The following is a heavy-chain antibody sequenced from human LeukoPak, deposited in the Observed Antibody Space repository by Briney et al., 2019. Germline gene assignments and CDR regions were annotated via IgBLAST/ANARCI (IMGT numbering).Heavy chain of an antibody. CDR2: ISSSSSYI. CDR1: GFTFSSYS. V-gene: IGHV3-21*01. J-gene: IGHJ4*02. CDR3: ARSHTSSSWYFDY. D-gene: IGHD6-13*01. Sequence: AGGSLRLSCAASGFTFSSYSMNWVRQAPGKGLEWVSSISSSSSYIYYADSVKGRFTISRDNAKNSLYLQMNSLRAEDTAVYYCARSHTSSSWYFDYLGQGTLVTVSS.